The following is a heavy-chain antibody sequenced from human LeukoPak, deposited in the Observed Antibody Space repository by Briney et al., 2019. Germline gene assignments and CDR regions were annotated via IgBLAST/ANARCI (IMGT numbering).Heavy chain of an antibody. J-gene: IGHJ4*02. D-gene: IGHD3-16*01. CDR3: ARDRGEGTDY. CDR2: IFSGGNT. Sequence: GGSLRLSCAASVFSVSSNYMTWVRQAPGKGLDWVSVIFSGGNTYYADSVKGRFTISRDNSKNTLYLQMNSLRAEDTAVYYCARDRGEGTDYWGQGTLVTISS. CDR1: VFSVSSNY. V-gene: IGHV3-53*01.